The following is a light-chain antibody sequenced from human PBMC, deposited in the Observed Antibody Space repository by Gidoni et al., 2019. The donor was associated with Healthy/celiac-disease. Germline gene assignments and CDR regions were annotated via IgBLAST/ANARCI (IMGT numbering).Light chain of an antibody. CDR1: ALPKQY. J-gene: IGLJ1*01. CDR3: QSADSSGTYKGV. CDR2: KDS. V-gene: IGLV3-25*03. Sequence: SYELTQPPSVSVSPGQTARITCYGDALPKQYAYWYQQKPGQAPGLVIYKDSERPSGIPERFSGSSSGTTVTLTISGVQAEDEADYYCQSADSSGTYKGVFGTGTKVTVL.